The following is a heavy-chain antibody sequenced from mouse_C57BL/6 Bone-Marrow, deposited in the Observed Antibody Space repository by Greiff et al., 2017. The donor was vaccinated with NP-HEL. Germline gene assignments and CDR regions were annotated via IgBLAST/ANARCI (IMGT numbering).Heavy chain of an antibody. D-gene: IGHD1-1*01. J-gene: IGHJ1*03. CDR3: ARGGYYGSSLYWYFDV. CDR2: INSDGGST. CDR1: EYEFPSHD. V-gene: IGHV5-2*01. Sequence: EVQRVEPGGGLVQPGESLKLSCESNEYEFPSHDMSWVRKTPEKRLELVAAINSDGGSTYYPDTMERRFIISRDNTKKTLYLQMSSLRSEDTALYYCARGGYYGSSLYWYFDVWGTGTTVTVSS.